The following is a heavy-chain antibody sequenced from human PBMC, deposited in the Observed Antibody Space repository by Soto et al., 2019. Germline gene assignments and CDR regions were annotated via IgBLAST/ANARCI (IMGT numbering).Heavy chain of an antibody. CDR2: ISAYNGNT. J-gene: IGHJ4*02. Sequence: QVQLVQSGAEVKKPGASVKVSCKASGYTFTSYGISWVRQAPGQGLEWMGWISAYNGNTNYAQKLQGRVTMTTDTTTSTADMELRSLRSDDTAVYYCARSRVRVGATAGRAMGYWGQGTLVTVSS. CDR3: ARSRVRVGATAGRAMGY. V-gene: IGHV1-18*01. CDR1: GYTFTSYG. D-gene: IGHD1-26*01.